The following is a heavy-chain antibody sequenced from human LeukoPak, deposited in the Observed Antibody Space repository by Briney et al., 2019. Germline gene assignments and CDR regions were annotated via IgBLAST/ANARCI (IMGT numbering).Heavy chain of an antibody. CDR1: GGTFISYA. D-gene: IGHD3-10*01. J-gene: IGHJ4*02. Sequence: SVTVSFKASGGTFISYAISWVRQAPGQGLEWMGGIIPIFGTANYAQKFQGRVTITADESTSTAYMELSSLRSEDTAVYYCASNGITMVRGVFDYWGQGTLVTVSS. CDR3: ASNGITMVRGVFDY. CDR2: IIPIFGTA. V-gene: IGHV1-69*13.